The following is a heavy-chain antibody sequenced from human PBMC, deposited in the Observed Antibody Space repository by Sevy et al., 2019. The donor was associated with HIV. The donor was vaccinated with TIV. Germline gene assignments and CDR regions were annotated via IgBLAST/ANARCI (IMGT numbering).Heavy chain of an antibody. J-gene: IGHJ4*02. CDR2: ISTRGSTI. CDR1: GFIFSDSY. Sequence: GGSLRLSCEASGFIFSDSYMSWIRQAPGKGLEWISYISTRGSTIYYADSVKGRFTNSRDNANNSLSLHLNSLRAEDTAIYYCARFVGDYFDFWGRGTLVTVSS. D-gene: IGHD4-17*01. V-gene: IGHV3-11*01. CDR3: ARFVGDYFDF.